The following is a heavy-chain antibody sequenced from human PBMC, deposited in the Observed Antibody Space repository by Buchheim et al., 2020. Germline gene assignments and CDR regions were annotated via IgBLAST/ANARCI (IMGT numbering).Heavy chain of an antibody. D-gene: IGHD3-22*01. CDR3: ARGYYDSSGYYYYYYYMDV. CDR1: GGSFSGYY. V-gene: IGHV4-34*01. CDR2: INHSGST. J-gene: IGHJ6*03. Sequence: QVQLQQWGAGLLKPSETLSLTCAVYGGSFSGYYWSWIRQPPGKGMEWIGEINHSGSTNYNPSPKSRVTISVDTSKNQFFLKLSSVAAADTAVYYCARGYYDSSGYYYYYYYMDVWGKGTT.